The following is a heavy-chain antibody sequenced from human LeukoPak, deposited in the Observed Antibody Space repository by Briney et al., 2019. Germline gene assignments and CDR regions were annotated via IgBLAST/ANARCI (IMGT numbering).Heavy chain of an antibody. V-gene: IGHV6-1*01. D-gene: IGHD6-19*01. CDR2: TYHRSKWFN. CDR3: TREAVAGRWWFDP. Sequence: SQTLSLTFAISGDSVSSNSAAWTWIRQSPSRGLEWLGRTYHRSKWFNDYALSVKSRITIIPDTSKNHFSLQLNSMTPEDTAVYFCTREAVAGRWWFDPWGQGTLVTVSS. J-gene: IGHJ5*02. CDR1: GDSVSSNSAA.